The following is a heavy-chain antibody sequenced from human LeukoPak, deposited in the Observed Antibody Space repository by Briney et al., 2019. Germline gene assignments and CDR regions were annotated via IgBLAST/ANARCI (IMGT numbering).Heavy chain of an antibody. Sequence: PSETLSLTCTVSGGSISSGGYYWSWIRQHPGKGLEWIGYIYYSGSTYYNPSLKSRVTISVDTSKNQFSLKLSSVTAADTAVYYCARGSSGSYFSFHPCGQGTLVTFSS. V-gene: IGHV4-31*03. CDR2: IYYSGST. CDR3: ARGSSGSYFSFHP. CDR1: GGSISSGGYY. J-gene: IGHJ5*02. D-gene: IGHD3-10*01.